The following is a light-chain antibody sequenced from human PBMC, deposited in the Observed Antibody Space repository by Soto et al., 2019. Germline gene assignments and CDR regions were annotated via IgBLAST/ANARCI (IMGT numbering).Light chain of an antibody. V-gene: IGKV3-20*01. Sequence: EIVLKQSPGTLSLSPGERATLSCRASQSVSSSYLAWYQQNPGQALRLLIYGASNRATGIPDRFIGSGSGTDFTLNISRLEPEDLAVYYCQQYGSSGTFGQGTKVDIK. CDR3: QQYGSSGT. J-gene: IGKJ1*01. CDR1: QSVSSSY. CDR2: GAS.